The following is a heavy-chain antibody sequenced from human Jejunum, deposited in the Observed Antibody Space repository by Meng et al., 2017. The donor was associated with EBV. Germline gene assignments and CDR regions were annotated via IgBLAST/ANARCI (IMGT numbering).Heavy chain of an antibody. D-gene: IGHD3-22*01. V-gene: IGHV1-2*06. CDR3: ARDYSDSSRQGY. CDR2: INPNSGGT. Sequence: QVQLVQSGAEVKQPGASVRVSCKASGNTFTGYFIHWVRQAPGQGLEWMGRINPNSGGTSYTQKFQGRVTMTRDTSITTAYMELSRLGSDDTAVYYCARDYSDSSRQGYWGQGTLVTVSS. J-gene: IGHJ4*02. CDR1: GNTFTGYF.